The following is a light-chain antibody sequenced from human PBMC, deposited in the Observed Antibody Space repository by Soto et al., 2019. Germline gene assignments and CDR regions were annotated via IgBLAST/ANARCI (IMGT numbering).Light chain of an antibody. J-gene: IGKJ4*01. V-gene: IGKV3D-15*01. Sequence: IVMTQSPGTLSVSPGERATLSCGASQSVGTNLAWYQQKPGQAPRLLIYGASTRATGIPARFSGSGSGTDFTLTISSLQSEDFAVYYCQQYHNWVTFGGGTKVEIK. CDR1: QSVGTN. CDR2: GAS. CDR3: QQYHNWVT.